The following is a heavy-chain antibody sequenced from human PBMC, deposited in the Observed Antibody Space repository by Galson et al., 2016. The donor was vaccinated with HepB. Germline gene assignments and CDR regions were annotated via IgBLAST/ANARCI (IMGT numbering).Heavy chain of an antibody. Sequence: TLSLTCTVSGGSITRGSYYWSWVRQHPGKGLEWIESIFYTGTTYYTPSLQSRVRISLDTAKNQFSLKLSSVTVADTAVYFCARGGGLYLAPQFDYWGQGILVTVSA. CDR2: IFYTGTT. CDR3: ARGGGLYLAPQFDY. CDR1: GGSITRGSYY. J-gene: IGHJ4*02. V-gene: IGHV4-31*03. D-gene: IGHD2/OR15-2a*01.